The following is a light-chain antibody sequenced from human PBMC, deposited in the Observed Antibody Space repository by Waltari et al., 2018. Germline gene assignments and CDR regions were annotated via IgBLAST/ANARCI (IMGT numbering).Light chain of an antibody. Sequence: QSALTQPPSASGSPGQSVTIPCTGTSRDVRGYNYVSWYQQHPGKAPKLIIYEVSKRPSGVPDRFSGSKSGNPASLTVSGLQAEDEADYYCSSCDDRSRYVFGSGTKVTVL. V-gene: IGLV2-8*01. CDR1: SRDVRGYNY. CDR2: EVS. CDR3: SSCDDRSRYV. J-gene: IGLJ1*01.